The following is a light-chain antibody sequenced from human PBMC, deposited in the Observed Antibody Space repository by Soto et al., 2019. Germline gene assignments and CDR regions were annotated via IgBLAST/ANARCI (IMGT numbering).Light chain of an antibody. J-gene: IGLJ1*01. V-gene: IGLV2-23*02. CDR1: SSDVGSCDL. Sequence: QSVLTQPASMSGAPGQTVTISCTGSSSDVGSCDLVSWYQQLPGTAPKLLIYAVTERPSGVPGRFSGSKSGNSASLAISGLQAEDEADYYCWSYAGSKSGYVFGSGTKVTVL. CDR2: AVT. CDR3: WSYAGSKSGYV.